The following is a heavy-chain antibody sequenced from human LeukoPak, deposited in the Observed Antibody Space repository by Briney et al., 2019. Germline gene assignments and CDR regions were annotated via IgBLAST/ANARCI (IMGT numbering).Heavy chain of an antibody. J-gene: IGHJ4*02. CDR1: GFTFSSYS. CDR2: ISSSSSYI. Sequence: PGGSLRLSCAASGFTFSSYSMNWVRQAPGKGLEWVSSISSSSSYIYYADSVKGRSTISRDNAKNSLYLQMNSLRAEDTAVYYCARKGRDIVATIDYWGQGTLVTVSS. CDR3: ARKGRDIVATIDY. V-gene: IGHV3-21*01. D-gene: IGHD5-12*01.